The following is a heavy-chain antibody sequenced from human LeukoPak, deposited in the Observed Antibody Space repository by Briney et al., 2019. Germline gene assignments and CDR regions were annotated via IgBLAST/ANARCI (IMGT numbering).Heavy chain of an antibody. Sequence: SETLSLTFAVCGGSFSGYYWSWIRQPPGKGLEWIREINHSGSTNYNPSLKSRVTISVDTSKNQFSLKLSSVTAADTAVYYCARGAVLWFRPKLYYYYMDVWGKGTTVTVSS. D-gene: IGHD3-10*01. CDR1: GGSFSGYY. CDR3: ARGAVLWFRPKLYYYYMDV. J-gene: IGHJ6*03. CDR2: INHSGST. V-gene: IGHV4-34*01.